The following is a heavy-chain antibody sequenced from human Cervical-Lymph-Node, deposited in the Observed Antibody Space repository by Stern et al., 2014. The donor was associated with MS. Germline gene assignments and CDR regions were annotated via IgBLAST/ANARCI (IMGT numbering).Heavy chain of an antibody. CDR3: ARAWGPGITMIVEVRIDS. CDR1: GFTFNAYS. J-gene: IGHJ4*02. V-gene: IGHV3-21*01. CDR2: ISSSSTSI. D-gene: IGHD3-22*01. Sequence: EVQLVESGGGLVKPGGSLRLSCSASGFTFNAYSLNWVRQAPGQGLEWVSSISSSSTSIYYADSVKVRLPISRDNAKNSLYLQMNSLRVEDTAVYYCARAWGPGITMIVEVRIDSWGQGTLVTVSS.